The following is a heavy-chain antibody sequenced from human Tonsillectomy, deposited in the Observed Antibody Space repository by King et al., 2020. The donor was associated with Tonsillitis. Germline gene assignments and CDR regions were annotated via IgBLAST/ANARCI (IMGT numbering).Heavy chain of an antibody. Sequence: VQLVESGGGLIQPGRSLRLSCAASGFTVSSNYMSWVRQAPGKGLEWVSVIYTGGSTNHADSVKGRFTISRDNSKNTLYLRMNSLRADDTAVYYCARVVPAANFDFWGQGTLVTVSS. V-gene: IGHV3-53*01. CDR3: ARVVPAANFDF. J-gene: IGHJ4*02. CDR1: GFTVSSNY. D-gene: IGHD2-2*01. CDR2: IYTGGST.